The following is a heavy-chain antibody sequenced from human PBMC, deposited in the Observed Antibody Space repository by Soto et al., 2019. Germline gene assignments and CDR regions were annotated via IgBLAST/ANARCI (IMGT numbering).Heavy chain of an antibody. D-gene: IGHD5-12*01. V-gene: IGHV3-11*01. CDR2: ISSSGSII. J-gene: IGHJ4*02. Sequence: GGSLRLSCAASGFTFSDYYMSWIRQAPGKGLEWVSYISSSGSIIYYADSVKGRFTISRDNAKNSLYLQMNRLRAEDTAVYYCPRSTLYYYTSSYPSLWGQRTLVTDTS. CDR3: PRSTLYYYTSSYPSL. CDR1: GFTFSDYY.